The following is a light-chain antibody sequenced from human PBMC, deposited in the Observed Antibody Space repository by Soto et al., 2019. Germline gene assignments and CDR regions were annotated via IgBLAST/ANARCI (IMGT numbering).Light chain of an antibody. CDR3: QQYGSSIPRLT. CDR2: GAS. J-gene: IGKJ4*01. V-gene: IGKV3-20*01. Sequence: EIVLTQSPGTLSLSPGERATLSCRASQSVSSSYLAWYQQKPGQAPRLLIYGASSRATGIPDRFSGSGSGTDFTLTISRLEPEDFAVYYCQQYGSSIPRLTFGGGTKVEIK. CDR1: QSVSSSY.